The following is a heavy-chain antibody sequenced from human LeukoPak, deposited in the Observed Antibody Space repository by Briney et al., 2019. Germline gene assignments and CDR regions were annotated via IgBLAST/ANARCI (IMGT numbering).Heavy chain of an antibody. D-gene: IGHD1-7*01. CDR1: GYSFINYY. CDR2: INPSGGST. Sequence: GASVKVSCKASGYSFINYYIHWVRQAPGHGLEWMGIINPSGGSTSYAQKFQGRVTMTWDMSTSTVYMELNSLRSEDTAVYYCAKRRGLELTYYYYMDVWGKGTTVTVSS. CDR3: AKRRGLELTYYYYMDV. V-gene: IGHV1-46*01. J-gene: IGHJ6*03.